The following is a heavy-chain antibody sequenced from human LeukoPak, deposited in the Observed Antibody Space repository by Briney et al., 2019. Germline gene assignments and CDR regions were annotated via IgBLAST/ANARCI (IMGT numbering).Heavy chain of an antibody. CDR3: ARVYRRDGYNFDGFDI. D-gene: IGHD5-24*01. Sequence: SSETLSLTCTVSSGSINSGDYYWSWIRQPAGKGLEWIGRIYSSGNTNYSPSLKSRVTISIDTSKNQFSLRLSSVTAADTAVYYCARVYRRDGYNFDGFDIWGQGTTVTVPS. J-gene: IGHJ3*02. CDR1: SGSINSGDYY. CDR2: IYSSGNT. V-gene: IGHV4-61*02.